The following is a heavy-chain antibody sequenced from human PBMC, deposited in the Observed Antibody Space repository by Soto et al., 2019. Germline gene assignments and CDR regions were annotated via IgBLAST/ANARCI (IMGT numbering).Heavy chain of an antibody. CDR1: GFTFSSYE. D-gene: IGHD1-26*01. CDR3: ARDSRELLGGFDY. CDR2: ISSSGSTI. V-gene: IGHV3-48*03. J-gene: IGHJ4*02. Sequence: GGYLRLSCAASGFTFSSYEMNWVRQAPGKGLEWVSYISSSGSTIYYADSVKGRFTISRDNAKNSLYLQMNSLRAEDTAVYYCARDSRELLGGFDYWGQGTLVTVSS.